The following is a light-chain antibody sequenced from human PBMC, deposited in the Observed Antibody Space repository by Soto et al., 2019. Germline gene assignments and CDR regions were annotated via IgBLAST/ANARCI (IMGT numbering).Light chain of an antibody. CDR2: WAS. CDR1: QSVLYSSNNKNF. CDR3: QQYYTAPPT. Sequence: DIVMTQSPDSLAVSLVETATINCKSSQSVLYSSNNKNFLAWYQQKPRQPPKLLIYWASTRESAVPDRFSGSGSATDFTLTITSLEAEDVAVYYGQQYYTAPPTFGQGTELGIK. J-gene: IGKJ2*01. V-gene: IGKV4-1*01.